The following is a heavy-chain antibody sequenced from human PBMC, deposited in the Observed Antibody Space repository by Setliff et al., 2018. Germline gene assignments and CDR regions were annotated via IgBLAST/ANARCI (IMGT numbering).Heavy chain of an antibody. Sequence: SETLSLTCTVSGGSISSGTNYWSWIRQPAGRGLEWIGHIDPSGNTNYQPSLKSRVTISGDTSKNQFSLKLSSVTAADTAVYYCARAAKYDSSSYYGLWLDPWGQGTLVTVSS. CDR2: IDPSGNT. V-gene: IGHV4-61*10. D-gene: IGHD3-22*01. CDR3: ARAAKYDSSSYYGLWLDP. CDR1: GGSISSGTNY. J-gene: IGHJ5*02.